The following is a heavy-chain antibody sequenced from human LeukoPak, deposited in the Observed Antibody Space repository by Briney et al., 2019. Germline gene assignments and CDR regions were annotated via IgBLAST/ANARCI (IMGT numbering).Heavy chain of an antibody. V-gene: IGHV4-28*05. CDR2: IYYSGSI. D-gene: IGHD3-3*02. Sequence: SETLSLTCAVSGFSISSSNWWGWIRQPPGKGLEWIGHIYYSGSIYYNPSLKSRVTISVDASKNQFSLKLSSVTAADTAVYYCARHFTGPGTYTPYFGMDVWGQGTTVTVSS. CDR3: ARHFTGPGTYTPYFGMDV. CDR1: GFSISSSNW. J-gene: IGHJ6*02.